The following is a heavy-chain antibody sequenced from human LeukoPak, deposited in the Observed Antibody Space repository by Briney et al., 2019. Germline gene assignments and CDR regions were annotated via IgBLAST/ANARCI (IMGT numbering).Heavy chain of an antibody. CDR1: QYTFTRYG. J-gene: IGHJ4*02. CDR3: ARDESSSSWLYY. CDR2: ISAYNGNT. D-gene: IGHD6-13*01. Sequence: SVNVSCKPSQYTFTRYGIISWRQSPGHELGGMGLISAYNGNTNYAQKLQGRVTMTTDTSTSTAYMELTSLRSDDTAVYDCARDESSSSWLYYWGQGALVTVSS. V-gene: IGHV1-18*01.